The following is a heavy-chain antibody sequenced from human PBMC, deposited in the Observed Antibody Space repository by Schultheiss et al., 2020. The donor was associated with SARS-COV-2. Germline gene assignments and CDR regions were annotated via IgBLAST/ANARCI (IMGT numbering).Heavy chain of an antibody. Sequence: GGSLRLSCAASGFTFSTYAMSWVRQAPGKGLEWVSAISGTGGSTYYADSVKGRFTISRDNSKNTLYLQMNSLRAEDTAVYFCAATPLNYVWGSYRGWAFDIWGQGTMVTVSS. V-gene: IGHV3-23*01. CDR2: ISGTGGST. J-gene: IGHJ3*02. CDR3: AATPLNYVWGSYRGWAFDI. CDR1: GFTFSTYA. D-gene: IGHD3-16*02.